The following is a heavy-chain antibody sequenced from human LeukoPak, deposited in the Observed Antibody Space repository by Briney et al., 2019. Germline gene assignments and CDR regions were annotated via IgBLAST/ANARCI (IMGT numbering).Heavy chain of an antibody. D-gene: IGHD3-16*02. Sequence: PSQTLSLTCTVSGGSISSGSYYWSWIRQPAGKGLEWIGRIYTSGSTNYNPSLKSRVTISVDTSKNQFSLKLSSVTAADTAVYYCARDLFSGYDYVWGSYRYYFDYWGQGTLVTVSS. CDR1: GGSISSGSYY. CDR2: IYTSGST. V-gene: IGHV4-61*02. J-gene: IGHJ4*02. CDR3: ARDLFSGYDYVWGSYRYYFDY.